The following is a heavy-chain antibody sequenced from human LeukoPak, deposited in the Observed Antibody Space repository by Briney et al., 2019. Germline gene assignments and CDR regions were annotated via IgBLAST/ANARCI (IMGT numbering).Heavy chain of an antibody. J-gene: IGHJ4*02. Sequence: RPGGSLRLSCAASGFTFSSYAMSWVRQAPGKGLEWVSSISNSGGRTFYTDSVKGRFTISRDNSKITLYLQMNSLRAEDTAVYYCAKSYNGYESKPDYWGREPWSPSPQ. D-gene: IGHD5-12*01. V-gene: IGHV3-23*01. CDR3: AKSYNGYESKPDY. CDR1: GFTFSSYA. CDR2: ISNSGGRT.